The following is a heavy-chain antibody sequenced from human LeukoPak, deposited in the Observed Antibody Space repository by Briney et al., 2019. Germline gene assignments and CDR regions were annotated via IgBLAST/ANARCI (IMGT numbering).Heavy chain of an antibody. V-gene: IGHV4-39*07. J-gene: IGHJ4*02. D-gene: IGHD6-19*01. Sequence: SETLSLTCTVSGDSSSNSIYYWGWIRQPPGKGLEWVGNIDYSGRTYYNPSLKSRATISIGTSKNQFSLKLSSVTAADTAVYYCAREYTLYRSGWFLDYWGQGTVVTVSS. CDR3: AREYTLYRSGWFLDY. CDR1: GDSSSNSIYY. CDR2: IDYSGRT.